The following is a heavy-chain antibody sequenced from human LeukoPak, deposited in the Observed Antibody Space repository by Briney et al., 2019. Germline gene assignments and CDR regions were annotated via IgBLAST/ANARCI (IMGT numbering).Heavy chain of an antibody. Sequence: SETLSLTCAVYGGSFSGYHWSWIRQPPGKGLEWIGEINHSGSTNYNPSLKSRVTISVDTSKNQFSLKLSSVTAADTAVYYCARDNGPRADAFDIWGQGTMVTVSS. CDR1: GGSFSGYH. J-gene: IGHJ3*02. CDR3: ARDNGPRADAFDI. CDR2: INHSGST. D-gene: IGHD1-1*01. V-gene: IGHV4-34*01.